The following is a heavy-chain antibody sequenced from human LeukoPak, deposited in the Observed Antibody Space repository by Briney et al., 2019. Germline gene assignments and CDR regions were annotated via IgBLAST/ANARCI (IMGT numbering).Heavy chain of an antibody. D-gene: IGHD6-19*01. CDR2: ISYDGSNK. J-gene: IGHJ4*02. V-gene: IGHV3-30*18. CDR3: AKDIEEWLVKGGGCFDY. CDR1: GFPFDDYA. Sequence: GGSLRLSCAASGFPFDDYAMHWVSQAPGKGLEGVAVISYDGSNKYYADSVKGRFTISRDNSKNTLYLQMNSLRAEDTAVYYCAKDIEEWLVKGGGCFDYWGQGTLVTVSS.